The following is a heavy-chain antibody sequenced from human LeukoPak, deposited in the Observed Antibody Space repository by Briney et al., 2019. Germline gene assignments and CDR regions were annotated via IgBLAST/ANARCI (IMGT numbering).Heavy chain of an antibody. CDR1: GFTFRSYA. J-gene: IGHJ4*02. V-gene: IGHV3-30*01. CDR2: ISYDGSNK. D-gene: IGHD6-6*01. CDR3: ARDGASIAARASGLDY. Sequence: GGSLRLSCAASGFTFRSYAMPWVRQAPGKGLEWVAVISYDGSNKYYADSVKGRFTISRDNSKNTLYLQMNSLRAEDTAVYYCARDGASIAARASGLDYWGQGTLVTVSS.